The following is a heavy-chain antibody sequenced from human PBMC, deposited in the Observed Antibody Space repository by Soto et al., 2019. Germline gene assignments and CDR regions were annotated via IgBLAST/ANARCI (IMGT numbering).Heavy chain of an antibody. Sequence: GASVKVSCKASGGTFSSYAISWVRQAPGQGLEWMGGIIPIFGTANYAQKFQGRVTITADESTSTAYMELSSLRSEDTAVYYCARDEYCSGGSCYSHYYYYGMDVWGQGTTVTVSS. CDR2: IIPIFGTA. CDR3: ARDEYCSGGSCYSHYYYYGMDV. CDR1: GGTFSSYA. D-gene: IGHD2-15*01. J-gene: IGHJ6*02. V-gene: IGHV1-69*13.